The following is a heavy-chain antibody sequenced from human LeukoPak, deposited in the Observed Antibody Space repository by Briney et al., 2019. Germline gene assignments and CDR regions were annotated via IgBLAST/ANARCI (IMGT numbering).Heavy chain of an antibody. D-gene: IGHD4-23*01. Sequence: SETLSLTCTVSGGSISSYYWSWIRQPPGKGLEWVGYIYYSGSTNFNPSLKSRVTISVDTSKNQFSLKLTSVTAADTAVYFCAREGTTVVTPSHAFDIWGQGTMVTVSS. J-gene: IGHJ3*02. CDR1: GGSISSYY. CDR2: IYYSGST. CDR3: AREGTTVVTPSHAFDI. V-gene: IGHV4-59*01.